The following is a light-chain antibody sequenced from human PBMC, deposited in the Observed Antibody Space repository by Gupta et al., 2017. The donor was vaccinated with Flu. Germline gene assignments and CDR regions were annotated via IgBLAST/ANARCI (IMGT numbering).Light chain of an antibody. CDR1: QSVSSN. CDR2: GAS. Sequence: EIVMTQSPATLSVSPGERATLSCRASQSVSSNLAWYQQKPGQAPRLLIYGASTRATDIPARYSGSGSGTEFTLTISSRQSEDFAVYYCQQYKKWPPFTFGPGTKVDIK. CDR3: QQYKKWPPFT. J-gene: IGKJ3*01. V-gene: IGKV3-15*01.